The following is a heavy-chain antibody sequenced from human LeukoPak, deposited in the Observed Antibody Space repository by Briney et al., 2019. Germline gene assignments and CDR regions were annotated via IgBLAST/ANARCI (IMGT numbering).Heavy chain of an antibody. CDR1: GFTFNNYG. CDR3: AKGPLRGTAAAIDY. Sequence: GGSLRLSCAASGFTFNNYGMHWVRQAPGKGLEWVAVISYDRRNIHYPDSVKGRFTISRDISTDTLWLQMDSLRTEDTAVYYCAKGPLRGTAAAIDYWGQGTLVTVSS. J-gene: IGHJ4*02. D-gene: IGHD2-2*01. CDR2: ISYDRRNI. V-gene: IGHV3-30*18.